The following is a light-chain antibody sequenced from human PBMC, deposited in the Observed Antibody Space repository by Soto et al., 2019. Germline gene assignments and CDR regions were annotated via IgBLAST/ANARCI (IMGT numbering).Light chain of an antibody. CDR1: SSNIEKNS. V-gene: IGLV1-44*01. CDR3: SSYVGSNNFPYV. Sequence: QSVLTQPPSASGTPGQRVTISCSGRSSNIEKNSVNWYQQFPGTAPKLLIYRNNQRPSGVPDRFSGSKSGTSASLAISGLQAEDEADYYCSSYVGSNNFPYVFGTGTKLTVL. J-gene: IGLJ1*01. CDR2: RNN.